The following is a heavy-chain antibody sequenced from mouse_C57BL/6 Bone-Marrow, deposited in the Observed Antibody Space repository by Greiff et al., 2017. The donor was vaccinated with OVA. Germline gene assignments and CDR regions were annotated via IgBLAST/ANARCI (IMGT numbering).Heavy chain of an antibody. V-gene: IGHV3-6*01. CDR1: GYSITSGYY. CDR2: VSYDGSN. CDR3: ASGSSYNY. Sequence: EVKLLESGPGLVKPSQSLSLTCSVTGYSITSGYYWHWIRQFPGNKLEWMGSVSYDGSNTYNPSLKNRLSLTRDTTKNQLFLKLNSVTTEDTATDYCASGSSYNYWGQGTTLTVSS. J-gene: IGHJ2*01. D-gene: IGHD1-1*01.